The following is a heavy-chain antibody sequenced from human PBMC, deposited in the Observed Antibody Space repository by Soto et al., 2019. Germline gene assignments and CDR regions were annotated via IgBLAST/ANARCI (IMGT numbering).Heavy chain of an antibody. CDR2: IRSKANSYAT. D-gene: IGHD2-2*01. Sequence: EVQLVESGGGLVQPGGSLRLSCAASGFTFSGSAMHWVRQASGKGLEWVGRIRSKANSYATAYAASVKGRFTISRDDSKNTAYLQMNRLKTGDRAVYYCTSRARGQLQRPASFDIWGQGTMVTVSS. J-gene: IGHJ3*02. V-gene: IGHV3-73*01. CDR1: GFTFSGSA. CDR3: TSRARGQLQRPASFDI.